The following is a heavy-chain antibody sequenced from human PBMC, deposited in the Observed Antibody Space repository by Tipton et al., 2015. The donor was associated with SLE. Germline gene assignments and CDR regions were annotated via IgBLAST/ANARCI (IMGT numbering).Heavy chain of an antibody. D-gene: IGHD2-8*02. Sequence: SLRLSCAASGFTFSSYGFHWVRQAPGKGLEWVAVIWHDGSNKYYADSVKGRFTISRDDSKNTLYLQVNSLRAEDTAVYYCARSRNSGVWPRDFDLWGRGTLVSVSS. V-gene: IGHV3-33*01. CDR3: ARSRNSGVWPRDFDL. CDR1: GFTFSSYG. J-gene: IGHJ2*01. CDR2: IWHDGSNK.